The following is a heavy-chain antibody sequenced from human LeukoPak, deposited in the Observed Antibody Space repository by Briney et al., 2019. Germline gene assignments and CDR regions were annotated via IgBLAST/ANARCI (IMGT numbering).Heavy chain of an antibody. D-gene: IGHD3-10*01. CDR2: IHHGGST. Sequence: SETLSLTCGVSGGSFSSGGYSRSWIRQPPGKGLEWIGYIHHGGSTSYNPSLRSRLTISVDRSKNQFSLKLSSMTSADTAVYYCARAPTRYGSGSADYYYYGMDVWGKGTTVTVSS. CDR3: ARAPTRYGSGSADYYYYGMDV. J-gene: IGHJ6*04. V-gene: IGHV4-30-2*01. CDR1: GGSFSSGGYS.